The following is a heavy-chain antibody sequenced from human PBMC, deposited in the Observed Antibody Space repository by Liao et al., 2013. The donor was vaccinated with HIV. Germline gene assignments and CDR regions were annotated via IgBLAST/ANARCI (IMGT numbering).Heavy chain of an antibody. CDR1: VGSFSGYY. Sequence: VQLLESGPGLVKPSETLSLTCAVYVGSFSGYYWTWIRQSPGKGLEWIGEIDHSGTTNYNPSLKSRVTISVDTSKNQFSLKLISVTAADTAVYYCARGDYCSGGSCYEDYWGQGTLVTVSS. D-gene: IGHD2-15*01. CDR3: ARGDYCSGGSCYEDY. CDR2: IDHSGTT. V-gene: IGHV4-34*10. J-gene: IGHJ4*02.